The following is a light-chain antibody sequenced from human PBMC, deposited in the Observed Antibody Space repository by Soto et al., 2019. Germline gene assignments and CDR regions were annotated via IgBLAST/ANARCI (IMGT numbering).Light chain of an antibody. J-gene: IGKJ4*01. CDR2: GAS. CDR3: RQYNNWPPLT. V-gene: IGKV3-15*01. Sequence: EIVMTQSPATLSVSPGEGATLSCRASQSVSSNLAWYQQKPGQAPRLLIYGASTRATGIPARFSGSGSGTEFTLTISSLQSEDFAVYYCRQYNNWPPLTFGGGTKVEIK. CDR1: QSVSSN.